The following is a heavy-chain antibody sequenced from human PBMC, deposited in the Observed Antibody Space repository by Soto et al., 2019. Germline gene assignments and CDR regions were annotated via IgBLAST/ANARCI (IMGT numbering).Heavy chain of an antibody. Sequence: QVQLVESGAEVKKPGASVKVSCKASGYTFTSYGISWVRQAPGQGLEGMGWIRAYNGNTNDAQKLQGRVNMTTDTNTSKGYMELRSLRSDDTPVYYCARLVLYYRDYGPRGNWFDPWGQGTLVTFSS. V-gene: IGHV1-18*01. CDR1: GYTFTSYG. D-gene: IGHD4-17*01. CDR2: IRAYNGNT. J-gene: IGHJ5*02. CDR3: ARLVLYYRDYGPRGNWFDP.